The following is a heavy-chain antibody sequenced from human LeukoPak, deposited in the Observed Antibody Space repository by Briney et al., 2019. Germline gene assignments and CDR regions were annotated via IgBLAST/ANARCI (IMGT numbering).Heavy chain of an antibody. CDR2: IYHSGST. CDR1: GYSISSGYY. CDR3: ARSRQASGLFNS. D-gene: IGHD3-10*01. V-gene: IGHV4-38-2*02. J-gene: IGHJ5*01. Sequence: KSSETLSLTCTVSGYSISSGYYWGWIRQPPGKGLEWIGSIYHSGSTYYNPSLKSRFTISVDRPKNQFFLNVTSLTAADTAVYYCARSRQASGLFNSWGQGTLVVVSS.